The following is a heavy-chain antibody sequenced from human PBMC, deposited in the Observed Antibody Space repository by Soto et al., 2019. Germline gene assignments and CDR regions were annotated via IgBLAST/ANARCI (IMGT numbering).Heavy chain of an antibody. CDR2: IWYDGSNK. Sequence: GGSLRLSCAASGFTFSSYGMHWVRQAPGKGLEWVAVIWYDGSNKYYADSVKGRFTISRDNSKNTLYLQMNSLRAEDTAVYYCARESSDEYNKPKYYYYGMDVWGQGTTVTVSS. CDR1: GFTFSSYG. J-gene: IGHJ6*02. CDR3: ARESSDEYNKPKYYYYGMDV. V-gene: IGHV3-33*01. D-gene: IGHD1-1*01.